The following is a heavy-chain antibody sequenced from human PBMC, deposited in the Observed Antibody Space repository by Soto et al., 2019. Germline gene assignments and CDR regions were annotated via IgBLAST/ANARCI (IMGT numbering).Heavy chain of an antibody. CDR1: GGSISSYY. CDR2: VFYSGSI. Sequence: QVQLQESGPGLVKPSETLSLTCNVSGGSISSYYWSWIRQPPGKGLEWIGYVFYSGSINYNPSLKSRVTISVDTSKNQFSLKLSSVTAADTAVYYCARESPGAVVGYYYYRMDVWCQGTTVTVSS. J-gene: IGHJ6*02. D-gene: IGHD2-15*01. V-gene: IGHV4-59*01. CDR3: ARESPGAVVGYYYYRMDV.